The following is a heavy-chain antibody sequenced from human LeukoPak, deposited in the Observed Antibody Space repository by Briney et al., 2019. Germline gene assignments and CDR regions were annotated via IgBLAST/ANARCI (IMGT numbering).Heavy chain of an antibody. CDR1: GFTFSTCA. Sequence: GGSLRLSCAASGFTFSTCAINWVRQAPGKGLEWVSAISGSGSNTFYADSVKGRFTISRDNPKNTLYLQMNSLRPEDTAVYYCVKEPRGYSFSFDIWGQGTMVTVSS. CDR2: ISGSGSNT. V-gene: IGHV3-23*01. J-gene: IGHJ3*02. D-gene: IGHD5-18*01. CDR3: VKEPRGYSFSFDI.